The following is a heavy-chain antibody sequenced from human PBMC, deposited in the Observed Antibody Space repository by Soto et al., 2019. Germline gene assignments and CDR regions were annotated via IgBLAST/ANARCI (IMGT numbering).Heavy chain of an antibody. Sequence: EVQLVESGGGLVKPGGSLRLSCAASGFTFSNAWMSWVRQAPGKGLEWVGRIKSKTDGGTTDYAAPVKGRFTISRDDEKNTLYLQMNSLKTEDTAVYYCTTDYCSSTSCYYYYYYMDVWGKGTTVTVSS. CDR1: GFTFSNAW. CDR2: IKSKTDGGTT. CDR3: TTDYCSSTSCYYYYYYMDV. D-gene: IGHD2-2*01. V-gene: IGHV3-15*01. J-gene: IGHJ6*03.